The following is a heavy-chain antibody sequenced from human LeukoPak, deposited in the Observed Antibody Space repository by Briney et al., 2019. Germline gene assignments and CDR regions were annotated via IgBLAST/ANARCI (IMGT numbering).Heavy chain of an antibody. CDR2: ISAYNGNT. V-gene: IGHV1-18*01. CDR3: AREYSGSYYVWFDP. J-gene: IGHJ5*02. CDR1: GYTFTSYG. Sequence: ASVKVSCKASGYTFTSYGISWVRQAPGQGLVWMGWISAYNGNTNYAQKLQGRVTMTTDTSTSTAYMELRSLRSDDTAVYYCAREYSGSYYVWFDPWGQGTLVTVSS. D-gene: IGHD1-26*01.